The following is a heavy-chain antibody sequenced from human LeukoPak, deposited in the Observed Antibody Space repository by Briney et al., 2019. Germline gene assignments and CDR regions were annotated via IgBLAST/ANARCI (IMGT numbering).Heavy chain of an antibody. Sequence: SETLSLTCTVSGVSISSSNSYWGWIRQPPGKGLEWIGSFYYIGNSYYNPSLKSRVTISVDTSKNQFSLNLSSVTAADTAVYYCARPRIAAALYFQHWGQGTLVTVSS. CDR2: FYYIGNS. J-gene: IGHJ1*01. CDR3: ARPRIAAALYFQH. D-gene: IGHD6-13*01. V-gene: IGHV4-39*07. CDR1: GVSISSSNSY.